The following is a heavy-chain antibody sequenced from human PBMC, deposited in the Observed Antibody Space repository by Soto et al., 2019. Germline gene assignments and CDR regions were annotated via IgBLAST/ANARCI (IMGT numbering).Heavy chain of an antibody. CDR1: GFTFSSYG. V-gene: IGHV3-30*18. CDR3: AKDLTTLAATTLGWFDP. Sequence: GGSLRLSCAASGFTFSSYGMHWVRQAPGKGLEWVAVISYDGSNKYYADSVKGRFTISRDNSKNTLYLQMNSLRAEDTAVYYCAKDLTTLAATTLGWFDPWGQGTLVTVSS. CDR2: ISYDGSNK. J-gene: IGHJ5*02. D-gene: IGHD4-17*01.